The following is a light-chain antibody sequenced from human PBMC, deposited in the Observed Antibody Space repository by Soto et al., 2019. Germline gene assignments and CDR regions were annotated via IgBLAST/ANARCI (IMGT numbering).Light chain of an antibody. CDR1: QSVSSSD. Sequence: ETVLTQSPGTLSLSPGEKATLSCRASQSVSSSDLAWYQQKPGQAPRLLIYGASRRATGIPDRFSGGGSGTDFTLTISRLEPEDFAVYYCQQYGRSPPSWTFGQGTKVEIK. V-gene: IGKV3-20*01. J-gene: IGKJ1*01. CDR3: QQYGRSPPSWT. CDR2: GAS.